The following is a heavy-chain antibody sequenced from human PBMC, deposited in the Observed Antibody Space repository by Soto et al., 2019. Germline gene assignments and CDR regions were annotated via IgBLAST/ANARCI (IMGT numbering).Heavy chain of an antibody. V-gene: IGHV3-15*07. CDR3: TTDPTQTYCSSTSCYQLLFDY. J-gene: IGHJ4*02. CDR2: IKSKTDGGTT. Sequence: GGSLRLSCAASGFTFSNAWMNWVRQAPGKGLEWVGRIKSKTDGGTTDYAAPVKGRFTISRDDSKNTLYLQMNSLKTEDTAVYYCTTDPTQTYCSSTSCYQLLFDYWGQGTLVTVSS. D-gene: IGHD2-2*01. CDR1: GFTFSNAW.